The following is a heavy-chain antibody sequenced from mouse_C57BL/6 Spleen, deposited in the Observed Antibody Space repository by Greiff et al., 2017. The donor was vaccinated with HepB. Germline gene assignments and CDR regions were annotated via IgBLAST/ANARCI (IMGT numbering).Heavy chain of an antibody. Sequence: DVKLVESGEGLVKPGGSLKLSCAASGFTFSSYAMSWVRQTPEKRLEWVAYISSGGDYIYYADTVKGRFTISRDNARNTLYLQMSSLKSEDTAMYYCTREVTTVVAKEYYAMDDWGQGTSGTVAS. CDR1: GFTFSSYA. J-gene: IGHJ4*01. V-gene: IGHV5-9-1*02. CDR3: TREVTTVVAKEYYAMDD. D-gene: IGHD1-1*01. CDR2: ISSGGDYI.